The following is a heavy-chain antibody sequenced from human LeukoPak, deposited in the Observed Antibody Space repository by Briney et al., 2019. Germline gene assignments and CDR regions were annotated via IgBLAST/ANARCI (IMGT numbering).Heavy chain of an antibody. CDR2: ISYDGSNK. CDR3: ASNRLSWRLVYYFDY. Sequence: PGGSLGLSCAASGFTFSSYAMHWVRQAPGKGLEWVAVISYDGSNKYYADSVKGRFTISRDNSKNTLYLQMNSLRAEDTAVYYCASNRLSWRLVYYFDYWGQGTLVTVSS. J-gene: IGHJ4*02. D-gene: IGHD3-9*01. CDR1: GFTFSSYA. V-gene: IGHV3-30*04.